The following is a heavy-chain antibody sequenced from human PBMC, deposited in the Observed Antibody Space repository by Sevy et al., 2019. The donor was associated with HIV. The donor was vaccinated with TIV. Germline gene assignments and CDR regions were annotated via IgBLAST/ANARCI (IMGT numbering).Heavy chain of an antibody. Sequence: GGSLRLSCAASGFSFSTYSMNWVRQAPGKGLEWVSYIGTSSSTIYYADSVRGRFTISRDNGKNSLYLQMSSLRAADTALYYCARVPSTGRFGMDVWDQGTTVTVSS. V-gene: IGHV3-48*01. CDR1: GFSFSTYS. CDR3: ARVPSTGRFGMDV. D-gene: IGHD3-10*01. J-gene: IGHJ6*02. CDR2: IGTSSSTI.